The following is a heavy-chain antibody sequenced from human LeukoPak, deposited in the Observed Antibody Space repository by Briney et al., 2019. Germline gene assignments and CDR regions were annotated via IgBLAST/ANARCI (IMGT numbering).Heavy chain of an antibody. CDR1: GFTFSSYW. CDR3: ARDQLYCSGGICYFDY. V-gene: IGHV3-74*01. CDR2: INTDGNST. D-gene: IGHD2-15*01. J-gene: IGHJ4*02. Sequence: QPGGSLRLSCAASGFTFSSYWMHWVRQVPGKGLVWVSRINTDGNSTRYADSVRGRFTISRDNAKNTLYLQMNSLRVEDTAVYYCARDQLYCSGGICYFDYWGQGTLVTVSS.